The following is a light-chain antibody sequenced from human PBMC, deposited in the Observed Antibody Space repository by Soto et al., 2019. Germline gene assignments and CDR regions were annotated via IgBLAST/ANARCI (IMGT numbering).Light chain of an antibody. V-gene: IGLV4-60*03. CDR2: LEGSGSY. CDR3: SSYTITATL. Sequence: QLVLTQSSSASASLGSSVKLTCTLSSGHSSYIIAWHQQQPGKAPRYLMKLEGSGSYNKGSGVPDRFSGSSSGADRYLTISNLQSEDEADYYCSSYTITATLFGRGTKVTVL. J-gene: IGLJ2*01. CDR1: SGHSSYI.